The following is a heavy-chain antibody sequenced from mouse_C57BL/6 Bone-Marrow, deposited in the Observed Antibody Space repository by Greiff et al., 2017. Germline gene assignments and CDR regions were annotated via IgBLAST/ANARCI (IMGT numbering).Heavy chain of an antibody. CDR3: ARQGRFRHAMDY. CDR2: ISGGGGNT. J-gene: IGHJ4*01. CDR1: GFTFSSYT. V-gene: IGHV5-9*01. Sequence: EVKLMESGGGLVKPGGSLKLSCAASGFTFSSYTMSWVRQTPEKRLEWVATISGGGGNTNYPDSVKGRFTISRDNAKKTLYLQMRSLRSEDTALYYYARQGRFRHAMDYWGQGTSVTVSS.